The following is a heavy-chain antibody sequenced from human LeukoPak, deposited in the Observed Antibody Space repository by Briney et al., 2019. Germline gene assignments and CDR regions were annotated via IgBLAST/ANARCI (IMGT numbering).Heavy chain of an antibody. V-gene: IGHV1-18*01. CDR3: ARELKPPPDRYFDWWNQYYYGMDV. CDR2: ISAYNGNT. D-gene: IGHD3-9*01. CDR1: GYTFTGYG. J-gene: IGHJ6*02. Sequence: ASVKVSCKASGYTFTGYGISWVRQAPGQGLEWMGWISAYNGNTNYAQKLQGRVTMTTDTSTSTAYMELRSLRSDDTAVYYCARELKPPPDRYFDWWNQYYYGMDVWGQGTTVTVSS.